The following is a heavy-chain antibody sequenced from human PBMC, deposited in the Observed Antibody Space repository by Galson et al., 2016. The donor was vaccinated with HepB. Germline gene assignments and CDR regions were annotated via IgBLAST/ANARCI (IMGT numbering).Heavy chain of an antibody. V-gene: IGHV3-30-3*01. Sequence: SLRLSCAASGFTFSLYAMHWVRQAPGKGLEWVAVISYDGSTKYVDSVKGRFTISRDNSKNILYLQMNSLRAEDTAVYYCARDPIPLVPPTLPLPLAPYYYGMDVWGQGTMVTGSS. CDR3: ARDPIPLVPPTLPLPLAPYYYGMDV. CDR1: GFTFSLYA. D-gene: IGHD2-21*01. CDR2: ISYDGSTK. J-gene: IGHJ6*02.